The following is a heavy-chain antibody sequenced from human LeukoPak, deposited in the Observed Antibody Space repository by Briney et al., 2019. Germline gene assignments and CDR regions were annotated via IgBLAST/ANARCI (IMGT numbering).Heavy chain of an antibody. CDR2: ISYDGSNK. D-gene: IGHD3-22*01. CDR3: ARGPHYYDSSGPFDY. Sequence: GGSLRLSCAASGFTFSSYAMHWVRQAPGKGLEWVAVISYDGSNKYYADSVKGRFTISRDNSKNTLYLQMNSLRAEDTAVYYCARGPHYYDSSGPFDYWGQGTLVTVSS. J-gene: IGHJ4*02. CDR1: GFTFSSYA. V-gene: IGHV3-30*04.